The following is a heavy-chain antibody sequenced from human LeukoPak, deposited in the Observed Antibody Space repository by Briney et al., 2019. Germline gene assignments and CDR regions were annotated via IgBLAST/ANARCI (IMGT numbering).Heavy chain of an antibody. Sequence: PGGSLRLSCAASGFTFSNYNMNWVRQAPGKGLEWVSCISGSSRYIYYADSAKGRFTISRDNTKNSLFLQMNSLRAEDTAVYYCAKDQRGGYGVFSPFDYWGQGTLVTVSS. J-gene: IGHJ4*02. D-gene: IGHD2-8*01. CDR3: AKDQRGGYGVFSPFDY. CDR1: GFTFSNYN. CDR2: ISGSSRYI. V-gene: IGHV3-21*04.